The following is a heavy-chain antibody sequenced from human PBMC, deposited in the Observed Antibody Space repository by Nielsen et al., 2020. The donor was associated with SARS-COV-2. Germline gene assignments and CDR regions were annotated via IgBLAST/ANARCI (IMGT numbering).Heavy chain of an antibody. CDR3: ARGRTLVDCSGGSCPFDP. Sequence: ASLKVSCKASGYTFTGYYMHWVRQAPGQGLEWMRWINPNSGGTNYAQKFQGWVTMTRDTSISTAYMELSRLRSDDTAVYYCARGRTLVDCSGGSCPFDPWGQGTLVTVSS. D-gene: IGHD2-15*01. J-gene: IGHJ5*02. V-gene: IGHV1-2*04. CDR2: INPNSGGT. CDR1: GYTFTGYY.